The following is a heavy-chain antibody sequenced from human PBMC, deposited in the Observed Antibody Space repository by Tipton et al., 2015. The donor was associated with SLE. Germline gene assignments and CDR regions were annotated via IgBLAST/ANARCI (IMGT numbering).Heavy chain of an antibody. Sequence: QSGPEVKKPGASVKVPCKASGYTFTGYYMHWVRQAPGQGLEWMGRINTYSGDTDFAQKFQGRVTMTRDTSISTAYMELSRLKFDDTAVYFCAKDSSAYYPDYWGQGTLVSVSS. CDR2: INTYSGDT. J-gene: IGHJ4*02. CDR1: GYTFTGYY. D-gene: IGHD3-22*01. CDR3: AKDSSAYYPDY. V-gene: IGHV1-2*06.